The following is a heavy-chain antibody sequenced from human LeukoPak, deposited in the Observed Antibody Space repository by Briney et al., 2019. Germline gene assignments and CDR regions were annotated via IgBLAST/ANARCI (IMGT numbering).Heavy chain of an antibody. Sequence: PGRSLRLSCAASGFTFSSYGMHWVRQAPGKGLEWVAVISYDGSNKYYADSVKGRFTISRDNSKNTLHLQMNSLRAEDTAVYYCAKGAAADFYYYYYGMDVWGKGTTVTVSS. CDR1: GFTFSSYG. V-gene: IGHV3-30*18. J-gene: IGHJ6*04. CDR3: AKGAAADFYYYYYGMDV. CDR2: ISYDGSNK. D-gene: IGHD6-13*01.